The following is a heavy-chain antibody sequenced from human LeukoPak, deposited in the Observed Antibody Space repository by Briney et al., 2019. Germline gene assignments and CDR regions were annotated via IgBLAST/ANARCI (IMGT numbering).Heavy chain of an antibody. J-gene: IGHJ3*02. D-gene: IGHD5-12*01. V-gene: IGHV1-69*04. CDR1: GGTFSSYA. Sequence: SVKVSCKASGGTFSSYAISWVRQAPGQGLEWMGRIIPILGIANYAQKFQGRVTITADKSTSTAYMELSSLRSEDTAVYYCARGRGYSGYGDDAFDIWGQGTMVTVSS. CDR2: IIPILGIA. CDR3: ARGRGYSGYGDDAFDI.